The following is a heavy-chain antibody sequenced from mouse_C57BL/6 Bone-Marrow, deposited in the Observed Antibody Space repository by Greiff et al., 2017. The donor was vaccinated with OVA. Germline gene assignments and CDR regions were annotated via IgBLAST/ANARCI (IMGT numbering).Heavy chain of an antibody. J-gene: IGHJ1*03. CDR2: IDPENGDT. CDR1: GFNIKDDY. CDR3: TTVLYYYGSSYYWYFDV. D-gene: IGHD1-1*01. V-gene: IGHV14-4*01. Sequence: VQLKQSGAELVRPGASVKLSCTASGFNIKDDYMHWVKQRPEQGLEWIGWIDPENGDTEYASKFQGKATITADTSSNTAYLQLSSLTSEDTAVYYCTTVLYYYGSSYYWYFDVWGTGTTVTVSS.